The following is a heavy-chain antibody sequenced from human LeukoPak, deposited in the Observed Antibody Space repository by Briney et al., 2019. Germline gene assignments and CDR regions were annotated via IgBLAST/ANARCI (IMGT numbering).Heavy chain of an antibody. J-gene: IGHJ5*02. CDR2: IYYSGST. V-gene: IGHV4-39*01. D-gene: IGHD2-21*02. Sequence: SETLSLTCTVSGGSISSSSYYWGWIHQPPGKGLEWIGSIYYSGSTYYNPSLKSRVTISVDTSKNQFSLKLSSVTAADTAVYYCARSRGTVVTSFWFDPWGQGTLVTVSS. CDR1: GGSISSSSYY. CDR3: ARSRGTVVTSFWFDP.